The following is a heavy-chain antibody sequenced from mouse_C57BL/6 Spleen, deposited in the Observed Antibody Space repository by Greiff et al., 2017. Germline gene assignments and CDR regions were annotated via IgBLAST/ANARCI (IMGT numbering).Heavy chain of an antibody. J-gene: IGHJ4*01. D-gene: IGHD2-14*01. CDR3: ASIGSHYAMDY. CDR1: GYTFTDYY. V-gene: IGHV1-77*01. CDR2: IGPGSGST. Sequence: QVHVKQSGAELVKPGASVKISCKASGYTFTDYYINWVKQRPGQGLEWIGKIGPGSGSTYYKEKFKGKATLTADKSSSTAYMQLSSLTSEDSAVYFCASIGSHYAMDYWGQGTSVTVSS.